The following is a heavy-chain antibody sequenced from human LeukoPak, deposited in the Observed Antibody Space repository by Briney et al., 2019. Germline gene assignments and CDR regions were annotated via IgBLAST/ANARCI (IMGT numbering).Heavy chain of an antibody. CDR1: GGSFSGYY. Sequence: TSETLSLTCAVYGGSFSGYYWSWIRQPPGKGLEWIGEINHSGGTNYNPSLKSRVTISVDTSKNQFSLKLSSVTAADTAVYYCARGPNIVVVVAATWNFDYWGQGTLVTVSS. V-gene: IGHV4-34*01. CDR3: ARGPNIVVVVAATWNFDY. J-gene: IGHJ4*02. D-gene: IGHD2-15*01. CDR2: INHSGGT.